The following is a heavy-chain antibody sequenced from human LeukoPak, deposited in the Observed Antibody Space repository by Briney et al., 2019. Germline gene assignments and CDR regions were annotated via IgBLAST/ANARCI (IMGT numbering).Heavy chain of an antibody. CDR3: AKKSPDSSGNPAYD. CDR1: GFTFSNYG. Sequence: PGGSLRLSCAGAGFTFSNYGMSWVRQAPGKGLEWVSVISRSGTETYHADSVRGRFTISRDNVKNTLYLQMNSLRAEDTAVYYCAKKSPDSSGNPAYDWGQGTLVTVSS. D-gene: IGHD4-23*01. V-gene: IGHV3-23*01. J-gene: IGHJ4*02. CDR2: ISRSGTET.